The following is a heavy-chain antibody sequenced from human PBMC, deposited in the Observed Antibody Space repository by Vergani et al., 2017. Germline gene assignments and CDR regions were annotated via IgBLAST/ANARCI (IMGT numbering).Heavy chain of an antibody. CDR1: GFTFSSYA. V-gene: IGHV3-30*01. J-gene: IGHJ3*02. CDR2: ISYDGSNT. Sequence: QVQLVESGGGVVQPGRSLRLSCAASGFTFSSYAMHWVRQAPGKGLEWVAVISYDGSNTYYADSVKGRFTISRDNSKNTLYLQMNSLRAEDTAVYYCARGLRYFDWLLGGGAFDIWGQGTMVTVSS. CDR3: ARGLRYFDWLLGGGAFDI. D-gene: IGHD3-9*01.